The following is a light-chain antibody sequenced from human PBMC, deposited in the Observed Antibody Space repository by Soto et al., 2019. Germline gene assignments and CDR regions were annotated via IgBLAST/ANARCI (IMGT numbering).Light chain of an antibody. CDR2: WAS. CDR1: QSVLYSSNNKSY. CDR3: QQYYSTLSWT. Sequence: DIVMTQSPDSLAVSLGERATINCKSSQSVLYSSNNKSYLAWYQQKPGQPPKLLIYWASTRESGVPDRFSGSGSGTDFTLTISSLQAEDAAVYYCQQYYSTLSWTFGQGTKVDIK. J-gene: IGKJ1*01. V-gene: IGKV4-1*01.